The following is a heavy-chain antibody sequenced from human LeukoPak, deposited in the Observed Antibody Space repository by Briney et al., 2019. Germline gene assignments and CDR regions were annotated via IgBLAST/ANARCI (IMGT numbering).Heavy chain of an antibody. V-gene: IGHV3-23*01. Sequence: GGSLRLSCTASGFSSGFSFSIYALCWVRRAPGKGLEWVSGVSESDGFTDYADSVKGRFSISRDDSKNMVYLQMNSLTVEDTAVYYCAKPQVYCTSTSCPANDAFDFWGPGTMATVSS. D-gene: IGHD2-2*01. CDR1: GFSSGFSFSIYA. J-gene: IGHJ3*01. CDR3: AKPQVYCTSTSCPANDAFDF. CDR2: VSESDGFT.